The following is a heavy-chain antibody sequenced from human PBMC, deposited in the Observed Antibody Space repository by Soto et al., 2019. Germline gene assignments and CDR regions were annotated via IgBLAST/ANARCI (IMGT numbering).Heavy chain of an antibody. Sequence: QVQLVQSGAEVKKPGASVKVSCKASGYTFTSYDINWVRQATGQGLEWMGWMNPNSGNTGYAQKCQGRVTMTGNTSLSTAYMELSSLRSEDTAVYYCARVLNWASFYDFWSGYYTCYYYGMDVWGQGTTVTVSS. CDR3: ARVLNWASFYDFWSGYYTCYYYGMDV. V-gene: IGHV1-8*01. D-gene: IGHD3-3*01. J-gene: IGHJ6*02. CDR1: GYTFTSYD. CDR2: MNPNSGNT.